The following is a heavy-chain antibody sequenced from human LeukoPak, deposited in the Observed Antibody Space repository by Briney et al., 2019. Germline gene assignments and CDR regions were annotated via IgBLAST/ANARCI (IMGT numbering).Heavy chain of an antibody. J-gene: IGHJ6*02. V-gene: IGHV4-59*12. CDR1: GGSISSYY. Sequence: SETLSLTCTVSGGSISSYYWSWIRQPPGKGLEWIGYIYYSGSTNYNPSLKSRVTISVDTSKNQFSLKLSSVTAADTAVYYCAREKRAYYYGSGLDVWGQGTTVTVSS. CDR2: IYYSGST. D-gene: IGHD3-10*01. CDR3: AREKRAYYYGSGLDV.